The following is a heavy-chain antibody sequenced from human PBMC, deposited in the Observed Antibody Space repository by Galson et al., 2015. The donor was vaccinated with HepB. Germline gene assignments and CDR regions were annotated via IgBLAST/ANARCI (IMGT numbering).Heavy chain of an antibody. J-gene: IGHJ3*02. CDR1: GFTFSDYY. Sequence: SLRLSCAASGFTFSDYYMSWIRQAPGKGLEWVSYISSSSSYTNYADSVKGRFTISRDNAKNSLYLQMNSLRAEDTAVYYCARHSGSSPSLVDAFDIWGQGTMVTVSS. D-gene: IGHD1-26*01. CDR3: ARHSGSSPSLVDAFDI. CDR2: ISSSSSYT. V-gene: IGHV3-11*06.